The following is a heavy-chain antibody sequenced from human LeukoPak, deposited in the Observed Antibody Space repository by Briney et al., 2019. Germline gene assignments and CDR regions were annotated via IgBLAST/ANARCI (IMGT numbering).Heavy chain of an antibody. CDR1: GFTFSSYA. V-gene: IGHV3-23*01. Sequence: GGSLRLSCAASGFTFSSYAMSWVRQAPGKGLEWVSAISGRGGVTYYADSVKGRFTISRDNSKDTLYLQMNSLRAEDTAVYYCAKDTVAAVAVPYWGQGTLVTVSS. CDR2: ISGRGGVT. J-gene: IGHJ4*02. D-gene: IGHD6-19*01. CDR3: AKDTVAAVAVPY.